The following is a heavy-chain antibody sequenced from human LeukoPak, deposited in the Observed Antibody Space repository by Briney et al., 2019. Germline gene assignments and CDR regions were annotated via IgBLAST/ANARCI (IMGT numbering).Heavy chain of an antibody. CDR3: ARGARRSGWYNWFDP. J-gene: IGHJ5*02. Sequence: ASVKVSCKASGYTFTSCDINWVRQATGQGLEWMGWMNPNSGNTGYAQKFQGRVTMTRNTSISTAYMELSSLRSEDTAVYYCARGARRSGWYNWFDPWGQGTLVTVSS. CDR1: GYTFTSCD. V-gene: IGHV1-8*01. D-gene: IGHD6-19*01. CDR2: MNPNSGNT.